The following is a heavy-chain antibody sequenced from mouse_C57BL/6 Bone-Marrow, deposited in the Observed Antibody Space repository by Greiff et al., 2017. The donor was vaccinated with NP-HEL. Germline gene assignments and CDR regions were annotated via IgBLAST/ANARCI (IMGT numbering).Heavy chain of an antibody. CDR1: GFTFSDYG. J-gene: IGHJ3*01. CDR3: ARVVTGAY. V-gene: IGHV5-17*01. D-gene: IGHD2-2*01. CDR2: ISSGSSTI. Sequence: ELMLVESGGGLVKPGGSLKLSCAASGFTFSDYGMHWVRQAPEKGLEWVAYISSGSSTIYYADTVKGRFTISRDNAKNTLFLQMTSLRSEDTAMYYCARVVTGAYWGQGTLVTVSA.